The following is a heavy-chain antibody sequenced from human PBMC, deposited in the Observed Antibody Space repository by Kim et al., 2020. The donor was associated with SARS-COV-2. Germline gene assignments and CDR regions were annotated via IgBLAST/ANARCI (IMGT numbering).Heavy chain of an antibody. D-gene: IGHD6-19*01. CDR2: ISSNGGST. CDR1: GFTFSSYA. Sequence: GSLRLSCAASGFTFSSYAMHWVRQAPGKGLEYVSAISSNGGSTYYANSVKGRFTISRDNSKNTLYLQMGSLRAEDMAVYYCARDRVEAVAGTLIPYYYYYMDVWGKGTTVTVSS. J-gene: IGHJ6*03. CDR3: ARDRVEAVAGTLIPYYYYYMDV. V-gene: IGHV3-64*01.